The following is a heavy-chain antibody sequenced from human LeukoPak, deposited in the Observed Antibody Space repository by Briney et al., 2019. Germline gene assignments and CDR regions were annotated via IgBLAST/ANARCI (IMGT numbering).Heavy chain of an antibody. V-gene: IGHV4-39*01. CDR1: GGSISSSSHY. CDR3: ANGQWELTFDY. J-gene: IGHJ4*02. D-gene: IGHD1-26*01. CDR2: IYYSGST. Sequence: PSETLSLTCTVSGGSISSSSHYWGWIRQPPGKWLEWIGSIYYSGSTYYNPSLKSRVTISVDTSKNQFSLKLSSVTAADTAVYYCANGQWELTFDYWGQGTLVTVSS.